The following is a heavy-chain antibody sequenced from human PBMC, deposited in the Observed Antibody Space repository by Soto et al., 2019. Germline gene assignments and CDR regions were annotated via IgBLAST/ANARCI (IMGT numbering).Heavy chain of an antibody. D-gene: IGHD3-10*02. CDR3: ARDGVGVTTFWGFLDY. J-gene: IGHJ4*02. V-gene: IGHV3-33*01. CDR1: ESIFRGYG. Sequence: QVQMVESGGGVVQPGGSLRLSCAVSESIFRGYGMHWVRQAPGKGLEWVAIIRFDGSNIHYADYVMGLFTISRDNSKNMLYLEMNNLRVEDTAVYYCARDGVGVTTFWGFLDYWGQGTLVTVSA. CDR2: IRFDGSNI.